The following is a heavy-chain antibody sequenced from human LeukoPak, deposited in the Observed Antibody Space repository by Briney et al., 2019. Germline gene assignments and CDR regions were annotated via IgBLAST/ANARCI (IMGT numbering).Heavy chain of an antibody. Sequence: GGSLRLSCIASGFTFRFYMMNWGRHAPGKGLEWVSSISTSSSDIYYADSLKGRFTLSRDKAKNSLYLQMNNLRAEDTAVYYCARDDNWNDKPFDLWGPGTLVTVSS. CDR1: GFTFRFYM. V-gene: IGHV3-21*01. J-gene: IGHJ4*02. CDR2: ISTSSSDI. CDR3: ARDDNWNDKPFDL. D-gene: IGHD1-20*01.